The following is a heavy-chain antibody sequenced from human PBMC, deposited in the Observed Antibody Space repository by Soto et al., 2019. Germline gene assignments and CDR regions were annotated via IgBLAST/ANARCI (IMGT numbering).Heavy chain of an antibody. D-gene: IGHD2-2*01. CDR3: AREVGYCSSTSCYGRPYMDV. CDR2: INSDGSST. CDR1: GFTFSSYW. Sequence: GGSLRLSCAASGFTFSSYWMHWVRQAPGKGLVWVSRINSDGSSTSYADSVKGRFTISRDNAKNTLYLQMNSLRAEDTAVYYCAREVGYCSSTSCYGRPYMDVWGKGTTVTVSS. J-gene: IGHJ6*03. V-gene: IGHV3-74*01.